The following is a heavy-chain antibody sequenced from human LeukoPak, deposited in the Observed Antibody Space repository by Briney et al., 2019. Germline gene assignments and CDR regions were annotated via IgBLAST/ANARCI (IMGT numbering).Heavy chain of an antibody. CDR1: GGTFSSYA. CDR3: AKDHQSSYYYGSGVDY. J-gene: IGHJ4*02. V-gene: IGHV1-69*05. CDR2: IIPIFGTA. D-gene: IGHD3-10*01. Sequence: ASVKVSCKASGGTFSSYAISWVRQAPGQGLEWMGGIIPIFGTANYAQKFQGRVTITTDESTSTAYMELSSLRSEDTAVYYCAKDHQSSYYYGSGVDYWGQGTLVTVSS.